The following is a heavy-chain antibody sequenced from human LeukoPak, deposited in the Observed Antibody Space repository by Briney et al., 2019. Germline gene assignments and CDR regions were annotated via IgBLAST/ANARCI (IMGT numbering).Heavy chain of an antibody. V-gene: IGHV3-21*01. CDR2: ISSSSSYI. CDR1: GFTFSSYS. D-gene: IGHD1-26*01. CDR3: ARVHSGSYQYYYYDYMDV. J-gene: IGHJ6*03. Sequence: PGGSLRLSCAASGFTFSSYSMNWVRLAPGKGLEWVSSISSSSSYIYYADSVKGRFTISRDNANNSLYLQMNSLRAEDTAVYYCARVHSGSYQYYYYDYMDVWGKGTTVTVSS.